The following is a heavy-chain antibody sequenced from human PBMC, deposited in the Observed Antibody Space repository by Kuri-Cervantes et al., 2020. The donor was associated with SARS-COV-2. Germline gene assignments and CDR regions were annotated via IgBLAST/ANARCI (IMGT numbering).Heavy chain of an antibody. V-gene: IGHV3-33*08. CDR3: ARGAANYYYMDV. J-gene: IGHJ6*03. CDR2: IWYDGENE. Sequence: GESLKISCAASGFTFSNYVIHWVRQAPGKGLEWVAVIWYDGENEYYAGSVKGRLTISRDNSKNTVSLHMNSLRAEDTAMYYCARGAANYYYMDVWGKGTTVTVSS. CDR1: GFTFSNYV. D-gene: IGHD3-16*01.